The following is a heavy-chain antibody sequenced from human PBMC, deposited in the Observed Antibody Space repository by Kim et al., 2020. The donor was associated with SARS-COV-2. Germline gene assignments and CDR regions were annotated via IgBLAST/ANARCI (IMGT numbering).Heavy chain of an antibody. V-gene: IGHV3-74*03. CDR3: TRGHGGCFDP. J-gene: IGHJ5*02. Sequence: KYADSVKGRFTISRDNAKNTLYLQMNSLRAEDTAVYYCTRGHGGCFDPWGQGTLVTVSS.